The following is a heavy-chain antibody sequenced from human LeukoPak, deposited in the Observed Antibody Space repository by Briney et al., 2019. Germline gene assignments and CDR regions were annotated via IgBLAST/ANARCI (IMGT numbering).Heavy chain of an antibody. J-gene: IGHJ6*02. CDR3: ARDHSSYYGSGSYYLYGMDV. V-gene: IGHV1-18*01. D-gene: IGHD3-10*01. CDR2: ISAYNGNT. Sequence: ASVKVSCKASGYTFTSYGISWVRQAPGQGLEWMGCISAYNGNTNYAQKLQGRVTMTTDTSTSTAYMDLRSLRSDDTAVYYCARDHSSYYGSGSYYLYGMDVWGQGTTVTVSS. CDR1: GYTFTSYG.